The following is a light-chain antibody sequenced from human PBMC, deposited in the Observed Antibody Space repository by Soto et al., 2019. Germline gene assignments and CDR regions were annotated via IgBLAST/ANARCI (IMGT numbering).Light chain of an antibody. Sequence: DIQMTQSPSSLSASLGDRVTITCRASQTISNYLNWYQQKSGRAPELLVYAASNLQSGVPSRFTGSGSGTHFTLTISGLEPADFATSFCQPSYNTPIAFGQGTPLEI. V-gene: IGKV1-39*01. CDR3: QPSYNTPIA. CDR1: QTISNY. J-gene: IGKJ5*01. CDR2: AAS.